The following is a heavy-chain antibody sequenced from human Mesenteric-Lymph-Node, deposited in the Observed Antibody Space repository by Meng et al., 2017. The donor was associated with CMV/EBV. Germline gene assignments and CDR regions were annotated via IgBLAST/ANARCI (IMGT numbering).Heavy chain of an antibody. CDR2: IHHSGST. CDR1: GGSFSNYY. D-gene: IGHD4-11*01. V-gene: IGHV4-34*01. CDR3: ARTHYTSRYYYYGMDV. J-gene: IGHJ6*02. Sequence: SETLSLTCAVHGGSFSNYYWSWIRQPPGKGLEWIGEIHHSGSTNYNPSLKTRVTISVDTSKNEFFLNLSSVTAADTAVYHCARTHYTSRYYYYGMDVWGQGTTVTVSS.